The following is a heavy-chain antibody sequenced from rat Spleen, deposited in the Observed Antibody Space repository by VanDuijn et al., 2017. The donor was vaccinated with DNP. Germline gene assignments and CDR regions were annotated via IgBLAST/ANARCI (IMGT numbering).Heavy chain of an antibody. D-gene: IGHD1-2*01. CDR2: IVYDGSGA. CDR3: ATHGSISTISTGAMDV. J-gene: IGHJ4*01. Sequence: EVQLVESGGGLVQPGRSLKLSCVASGLTFSDYSMAWVRQAPKKGLEWVATIVYDGSGAYYGDSVTGRFTIYRDNAKRTLYLQMDSLTSEDTATYYCATHGSISTISTGAMDVWGQGTSVTVSS. V-gene: IGHV5S10*01. CDR1: GLTFSDYS.